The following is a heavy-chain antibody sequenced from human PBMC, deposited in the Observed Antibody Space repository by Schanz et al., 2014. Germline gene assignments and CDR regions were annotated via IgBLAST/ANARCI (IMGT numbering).Heavy chain of an antibody. CDR3: ARGRVLES. D-gene: IGHD1-1*01. V-gene: IGHV3-23*04. CDR2: INTGVNT. Sequence: EVQLVESGGGLIQPGGSLRLSCAASGFTFSSYAMSWVRQAPGKGLEWVSAINTGVNTYYADSVRGRFTMSRDNSKNTLYLQMNSLRAEDTAVYYCARGRVLESWGQGTLVTVSS. CDR1: GFTFSSYA. J-gene: IGHJ5*02.